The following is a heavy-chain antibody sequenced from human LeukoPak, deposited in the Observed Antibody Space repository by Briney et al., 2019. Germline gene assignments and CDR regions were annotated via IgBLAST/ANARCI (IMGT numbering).Heavy chain of an antibody. D-gene: IGHD1-26*01. J-gene: IGHJ4*02. CDR3: ARDLTGAVFDF. CDR1: GFTFSSYW. CDR2: ITSDGSSP. V-gene: IGHV3-74*01. Sequence: GGSLRLSCAASGFTFSSYWMHWVRQAPGKGLVCVSRITSDGSSPSYADSVRGRLTISRDNAKNTVYLQMNSLRAEDTAVYYCARDLTGAVFDFWGQGTLVTVSS.